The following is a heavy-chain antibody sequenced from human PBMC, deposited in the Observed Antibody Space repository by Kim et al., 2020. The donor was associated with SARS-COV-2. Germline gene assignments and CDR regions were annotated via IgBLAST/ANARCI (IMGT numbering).Heavy chain of an antibody. CDR1: GYTFTSYA. Sequence: ASVKVSCKASGYTFTSYAMHWVRQAPGQRLEWMGWINAGNGNTKYSQKFQGRVTITRDTSASTAYMELSSLRSEDTAVYYCASGYCSSTSCYAVDYWGQGTLVTGSS. CDR2: INAGNGNT. V-gene: IGHV1-3*01. J-gene: IGHJ4*02. CDR3: ASGYCSSTSCYAVDY. D-gene: IGHD2-2*03.